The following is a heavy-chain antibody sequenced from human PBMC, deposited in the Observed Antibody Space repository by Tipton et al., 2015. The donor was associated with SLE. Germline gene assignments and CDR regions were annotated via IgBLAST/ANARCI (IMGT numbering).Heavy chain of an antibody. CDR1: GGSFGGFN. J-gene: IGHJ5*02. CDR2: INHSGVT. Sequence: TLSLTCAVYGGSFGGFNWNWIRQPPGKGLEWIGEINHSGVTSYNPSLKSRVAVSLDTSKRQFLLRLTSVTAADTATYYCARGGEAAAGYSWFDPWGQGTLVTVSS. CDR3: ARGGEAAAGYSWFDP. V-gene: IGHV4-34*01. D-gene: IGHD6-13*01.